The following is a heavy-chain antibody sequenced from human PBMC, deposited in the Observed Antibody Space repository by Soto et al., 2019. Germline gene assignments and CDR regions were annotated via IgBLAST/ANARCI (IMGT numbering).Heavy chain of an antibody. CDR3: ARRFCSDSYCSYFDY. V-gene: IGHV4-34*10. CDR1: GGSFRGYF. D-gene: IGHD2-15*01. Sequence: SETLSLTCAVYGGSFRGYFWGWIRQPPGKGLEWIGEINHSGITSYSPSLGSRVTTSVDTPKNQFSLRLRSVTAADTAIYYCARRFCSDSYCSYFDYWGRGTLVTVS. CDR2: INHSGIT. J-gene: IGHJ4*02.